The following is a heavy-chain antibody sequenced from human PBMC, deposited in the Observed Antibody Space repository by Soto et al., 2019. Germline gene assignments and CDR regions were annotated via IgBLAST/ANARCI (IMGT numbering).Heavy chain of an antibody. CDR2: INPKSGNT. CDR1: GYTFTNYD. D-gene: IGHD4-17*01. V-gene: IGHV1-8*01. J-gene: IGHJ4*02. Sequence: QVQLVQSGAEVKKPGASVKVSCKASGYTFTNYDINWVRQATGQGLEWMGWINPKSGNTGYAQQFXVRRIXXRSTSISTAYMELSSLRSEDTAVYYCVRVYGEIDYWGQGTLVTVSS. CDR3: VRVYGEIDY.